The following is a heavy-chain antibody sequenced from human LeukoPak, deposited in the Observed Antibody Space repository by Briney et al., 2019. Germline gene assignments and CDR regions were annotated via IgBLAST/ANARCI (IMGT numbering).Heavy chain of an antibody. CDR2: INPNSGGT. Sequence: ASVKVSCKASGYTFTGYYMHWVRQAPGHGLEWMGWINPNSGGTNYAQKFQGRVTMTRDTSISTAYMELSRLRSDDTAVYYCARGGPRITMIVVVYFDYWGQGTLVTVSS. D-gene: IGHD3-22*01. CDR1: GYTFTGYY. V-gene: IGHV1-2*02. CDR3: ARGGPRITMIVVVYFDY. J-gene: IGHJ4*02.